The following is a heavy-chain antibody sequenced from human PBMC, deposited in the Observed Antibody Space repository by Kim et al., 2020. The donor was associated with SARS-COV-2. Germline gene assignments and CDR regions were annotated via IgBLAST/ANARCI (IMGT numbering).Heavy chain of an antibody. Sequence: LSLTCAASGFTFSSYAMSWVRQAPGKGLEWVSAISGSGGSTYYADSVKGRFTISRDNSKNTLYLQMNSLRAEDTAVYYCAKGERITMIVVVTLFDYWGQGPRVTVSS. V-gene: IGHV3-23*01. CDR3: AKGERITMIVVVTLFDY. D-gene: IGHD3-22*01. CDR2: ISGSGGST. J-gene: IGHJ4*02. CDR1: GFTFSSYA.